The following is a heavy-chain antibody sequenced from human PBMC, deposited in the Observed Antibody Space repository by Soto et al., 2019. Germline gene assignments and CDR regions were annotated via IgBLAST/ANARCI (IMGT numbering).Heavy chain of an antibody. Sequence: ASVKVSCKASGYTFTSYSMHWVRQAPGQGLEWMGIINPSGGSTTYAQKFQDRVTMTRDTSTGTVYMEVSGLRSEDTAVYYCARDESLDVWGQGTTVTVSS. CDR3: ARDESLDV. D-gene: IGHD3-10*01. V-gene: IGHV1-46*01. J-gene: IGHJ6*02. CDR2: INPSGGST. CDR1: GYTFTSYS.